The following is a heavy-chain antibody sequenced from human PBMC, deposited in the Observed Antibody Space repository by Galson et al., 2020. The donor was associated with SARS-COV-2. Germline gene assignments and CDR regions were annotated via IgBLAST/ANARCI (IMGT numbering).Heavy chain of an antibody. Sequence: ESGPTLVKPTQTLTLTCTFSGFSLSTSGVGVGWIRQPPGKALEWLALIYWDDDKRYSPSLKSRLTITKDTSKNQVVLTMTNMDPVDTATYYCARNQLRFLEWLPFDPWGQGTLVTVSS. V-gene: IGHV2-5*02. D-gene: IGHD3-3*01. CDR1: GFSLSTSGVG. J-gene: IGHJ5*02. CDR2: IYWDDDK. CDR3: ARNQLRFLEWLPFDP.